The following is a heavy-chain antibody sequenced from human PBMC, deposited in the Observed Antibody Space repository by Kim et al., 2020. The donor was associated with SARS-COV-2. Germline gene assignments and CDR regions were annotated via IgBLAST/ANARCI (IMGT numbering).Heavy chain of an antibody. V-gene: IGHV6-1*01. CDR3: ARDSGSGWYETYYFDY. J-gene: IGHJ4*02. Sequence: GKSRITINPDPSKNQFSLQLNSVTPEDTAVYYCARDSGSGWYETYYFDYWGQGTLVTVSS. D-gene: IGHD6-19*01.